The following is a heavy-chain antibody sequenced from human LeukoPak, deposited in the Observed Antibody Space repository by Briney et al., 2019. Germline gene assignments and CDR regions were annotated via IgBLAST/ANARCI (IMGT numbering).Heavy chain of an antibody. D-gene: IGHD7-27*01. Sequence: GASVTVSCTASGYTFTSYDINWVRQATGQGLEWMGWMSPNSGNTGYAQKFQGRVTVTRNTAVSTAYMELSSLRSEDTAVYYCVRTPPNWGADYWGQGTLVTVSS. V-gene: IGHV1-8*01. J-gene: IGHJ4*02. CDR3: VRTPPNWGADY. CDR1: GYTFTSYD. CDR2: MSPNSGNT.